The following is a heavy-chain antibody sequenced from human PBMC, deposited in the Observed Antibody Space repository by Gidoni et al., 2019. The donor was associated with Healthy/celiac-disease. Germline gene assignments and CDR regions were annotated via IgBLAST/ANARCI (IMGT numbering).Heavy chain of an antibody. CDR3: ARAGNSSPSY. V-gene: IGHV3-30-3*01. J-gene: IGHJ4*02. CDR2: ISYDGSNK. CDR1: GFTFSSYA. Sequence: QVQLVESGGGVVQPGRSLRLSCAAAGFTFSSYAMQWVRQAPGKGLEWVAVISYDGSNKYYADSVKGRFTISRDNSKNTLYLQMNSLRAEDTAVYYCARAGNSSPSYWGQGTLVTVSS. D-gene: IGHD6-19*01.